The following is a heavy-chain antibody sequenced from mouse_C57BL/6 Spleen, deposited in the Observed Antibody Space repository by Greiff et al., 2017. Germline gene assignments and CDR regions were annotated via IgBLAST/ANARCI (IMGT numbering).Heavy chain of an antibody. Sequence: QVQLKESGAELVRPGASVKLSCKASGYTFTDYYINWVKQRPGQGLEWIARIYPGSGNTYSNEKFKGKATLTAEKSSSTAYMQLSSLTSEDSAVYFCARGALYDYYAMDYWGQGTSVTVSS. D-gene: IGHD2-3*01. CDR2: IYPGSGNT. V-gene: IGHV1-76*01. CDR1: GYTFTDYY. CDR3: ARGALYDYYAMDY. J-gene: IGHJ4*01.